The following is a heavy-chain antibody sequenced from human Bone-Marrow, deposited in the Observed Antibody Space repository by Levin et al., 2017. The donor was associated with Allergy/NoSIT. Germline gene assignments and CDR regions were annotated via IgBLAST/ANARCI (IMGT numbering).Heavy chain of an antibody. J-gene: IGHJ4*02. CDR3: ANGGFNGQFDY. D-gene: IGHD3-16*01. V-gene: IGHV3-9*01. CDR2: ISWNSANK. Sequence: GGSLRLSCTASGFTFDDYGMHWVRQVPGKGLEWVSGISWNSANKNYADSVRGRFTISRANAKNSLYLEMNSLRPEDTVFYYCANGGFNGQFDYWGQGTPVSVSS. CDR1: GFTFDDYG.